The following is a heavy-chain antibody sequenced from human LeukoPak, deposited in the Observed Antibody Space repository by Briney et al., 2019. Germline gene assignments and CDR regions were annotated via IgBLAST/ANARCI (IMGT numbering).Heavy chain of an antibody. J-gene: IGHJ6*03. CDR3: ARDPSHYYYTDV. CDR1: NGSISSYH. V-gene: IGHV4-4*07. CDR2: IFPSGST. Sequence: SETLSLTCTVSNGSISSYHWSWIRQPAEKGLEWIGRIFPSGSTRYNTSLKSRVTISVDRSKNQFSLKVTSVTAADTAVYYCARDPSHYYYTDVWGKGNTVTVSS.